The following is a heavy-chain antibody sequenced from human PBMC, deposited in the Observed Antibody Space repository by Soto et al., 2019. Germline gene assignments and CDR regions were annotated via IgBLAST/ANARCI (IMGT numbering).Heavy chain of an antibody. V-gene: IGHV3-30*18. Sequence: QVQLVESGGGVVQPGRSLRLSCAASGFTFSSYGMHWVRQAPGKGLEWVAVISYDGSNKYYADSVKGRFTISRDNSKNTLYLQIKSLRAEDTAVYYCAKASGPDYGDYGGFDYYYGMDVWGQGTTVTVSS. CDR3: AKASGPDYGDYGGFDYYYGMDV. CDR1: GFTFSSYG. CDR2: ISYDGSNK. J-gene: IGHJ6*02. D-gene: IGHD4-17*01.